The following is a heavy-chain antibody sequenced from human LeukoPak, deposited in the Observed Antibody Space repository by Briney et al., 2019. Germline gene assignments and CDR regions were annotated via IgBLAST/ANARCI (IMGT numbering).Heavy chain of an antibody. CDR3: ARFSGGHSSSWHPYYFDY. CDR1: GFTFSDYW. V-gene: IGHV3-7*03. CDR2: IKQDGSDK. J-gene: IGHJ4*02. Sequence: GGSLRLSCAASGFTFSDYWLSWVRQAPGKGLEWVANIKQDGSDKYYVESVKGRFTISRDNAKNSLYLQMNSLRAEDTAVYYCARFSGGHSSSWHPYYFDYWGQGTLVTVSS. D-gene: IGHD6-13*01.